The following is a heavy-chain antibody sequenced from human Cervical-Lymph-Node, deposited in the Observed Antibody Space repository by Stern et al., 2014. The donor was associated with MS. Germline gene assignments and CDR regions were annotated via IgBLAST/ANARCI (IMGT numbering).Heavy chain of an antibody. V-gene: IGHV1-2*06. D-gene: IGHD6-19*01. CDR3: AIPREYRSGEYYFYGMDV. Sequence: QMQLVQSGAEVKKPGASVKVSCKASGYTFTDYYIHWVRQAPGQGLEWMGRMNPNSGDTNYAQKFQGRVTMTRDTSSSTAYMELSRLRTDDTAVYYCAIPREYRSGEYYFYGMDVWGQGTTVAVSS. CDR2: MNPNSGDT. J-gene: IGHJ6*02. CDR1: GYTFTDYY.